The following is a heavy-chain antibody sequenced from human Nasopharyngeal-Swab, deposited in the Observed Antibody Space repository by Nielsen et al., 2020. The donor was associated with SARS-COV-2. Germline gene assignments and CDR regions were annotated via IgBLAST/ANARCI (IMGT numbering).Heavy chain of an antibody. Sequence: GESLKISCAAPGFTFSSYWMSWVRQAPGKGLEWVANIKQDGSEKHYVDSVKGRFTISRDNAKNSLYLQMNSLRAEDTAVYYCARVVPAAFDYWGQGTLVTVSS. J-gene: IGHJ4*02. CDR1: GFTFSSYW. V-gene: IGHV3-7*01. CDR2: IKQDGSEK. D-gene: IGHD2-2*01. CDR3: ARVVPAAFDY.